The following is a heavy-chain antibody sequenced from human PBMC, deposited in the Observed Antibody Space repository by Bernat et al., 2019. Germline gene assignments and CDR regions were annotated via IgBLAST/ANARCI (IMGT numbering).Heavy chain of an antibody. D-gene: IGHD6-13*01. CDR1: GGTFSSYA. CDR2: IIPIFGTV. J-gene: IGHJ5*02. V-gene: IGHV1-69*01. CDR3: ARDRDSSSWYGWFDP. Sequence: QVQLVQSGAEVKKPGSSVKVSCKASGGTFSSYAISWVRQAPGQGLEWMGGIIPIFGTVNYAQKFQGRVTITADESTSTAYMELSSLRSEDTAVYYCARDRDSSSWYGWFDPWGQGTLVTVSS.